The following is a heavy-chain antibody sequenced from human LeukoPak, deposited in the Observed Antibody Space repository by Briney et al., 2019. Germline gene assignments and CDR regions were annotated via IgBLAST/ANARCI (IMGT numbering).Heavy chain of an antibody. Sequence: ASVKVSCRASGYIFTGYYIHWVRQAPGQGLEWMGWTNPNSGETDYAQKFQGRVTMTRDTSISTAYMELGSLRSDDTAVYYFSGGRSFDNAATAPSEFWGQGTLVTVSS. CDR3: SGGRSFDNAATAPSEF. V-gene: IGHV1-2*02. CDR1: GYIFTGYY. D-gene: IGHD1-26*01. J-gene: IGHJ4*02. CDR2: TNPNSGET.